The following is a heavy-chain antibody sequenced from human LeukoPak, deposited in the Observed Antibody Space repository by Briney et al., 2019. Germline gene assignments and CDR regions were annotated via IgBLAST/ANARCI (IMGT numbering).Heavy chain of an antibody. Sequence: PGGPLRLSCAASGFTFRSYAMHGVRQAPGKGLEWVAVLSYDGSGRYFADSVQGRFTISRDNSKNTLYLQMNSLRPEDTAVYYCAKKGSDGMDVWGQGTTVTVSS. CDR2: LSYDGSGR. CDR3: AKKGSDGMDV. D-gene: IGHD1-26*01. CDR1: GFTFRSYA. J-gene: IGHJ6*02. V-gene: IGHV3-30*18.